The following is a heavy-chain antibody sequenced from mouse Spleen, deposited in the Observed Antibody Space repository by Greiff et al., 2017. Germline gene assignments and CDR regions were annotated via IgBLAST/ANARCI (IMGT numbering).Heavy chain of an antibody. CDR1: GFTFSDYG. J-gene: IGHJ3*01. Sequence: EVNVVESGGGLVKPGGSLKLSCAASGFTFSDYGMAWVRQAPGKGLEWVAFISNLAYSIYYADTVTGRFTISRENAKNTLYLEMSSLRSEDTAMYCCARDDYGYGFAYWGQGTLVTVSA. V-gene: IGHV5-15*02. D-gene: IGHD1-2*01. CDR2: ISNLAYSI. CDR3: ARDDYGYGFAY.